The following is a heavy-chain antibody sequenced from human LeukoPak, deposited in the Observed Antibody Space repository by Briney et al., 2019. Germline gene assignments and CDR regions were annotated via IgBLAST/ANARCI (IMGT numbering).Heavy chain of an antibody. D-gene: IGHD6-19*01. CDR3: ARQGAVAGRFDY. CDR1: GGSISSYY. CDR2: IYYSGST. Sequence: SETLSLTCTVSGGSISSYYWSWIRQPPGKGLEWIGYIYYSGSTNYNPSLKSRVTISVDTSKNQFSLKLSSVTAADTAVYYCARQGAVAGRFDYWGQGTLVTVSS. J-gene: IGHJ4*02. V-gene: IGHV4-59*08.